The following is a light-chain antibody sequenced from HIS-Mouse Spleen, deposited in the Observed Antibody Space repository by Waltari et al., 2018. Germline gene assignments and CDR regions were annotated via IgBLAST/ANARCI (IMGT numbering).Light chain of an antibody. Sequence: QSALTQPHSASGSTGQSVTISCTGPSSDVGGYNYGSWDQQHPGKAPKLMIYDVSKRPSGVPDRFSGSKSGNTASLTISGLQAEDEADYYCCSYAGSYTYVFGTGTKVTVL. CDR2: DVS. J-gene: IGLJ1*01. CDR3: CSYAGSYTYV. CDR1: SSDVGGYNY. V-gene: IGLV2-11*02.